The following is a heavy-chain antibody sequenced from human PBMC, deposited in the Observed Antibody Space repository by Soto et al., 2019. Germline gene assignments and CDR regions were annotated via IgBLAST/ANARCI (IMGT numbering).Heavy chain of an antibody. CDR2: ISPDNGNT. CDR1: GYTFTIYG. Sequence: QVQLVQSGGEVKKPGASVKVSCKASGYTFTIYGINWVRQAPGQGLEWMGWISPDNGNTNYAQKHQGRVTMTTDTSTNTAYMELRSLRSDDTAVDYCARALGYSGYAGMDVWGQGTTVTVSS. CDR3: ARALGYSGYAGMDV. J-gene: IGHJ6*02. D-gene: IGHD5-12*01. V-gene: IGHV1-18*01.